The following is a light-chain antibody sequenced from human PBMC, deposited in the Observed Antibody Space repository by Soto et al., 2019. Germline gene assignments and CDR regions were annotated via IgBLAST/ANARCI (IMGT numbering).Light chain of an antibody. V-gene: IGKV3-20*01. CDR2: AAS. CDR1: RSFSSSY. CDR3: QQYGSSPPYT. J-gene: IGKJ2*01. Sequence: EIVLTQSPGTLSLSPGERATLSCRASRSFSSSYLAWYQQKPGQAPRLLIYAASTRATGIPDGFSGSGSATDFTLTISRLEPEDSAVYYCQQYGSSPPYTFGRGTRLEIK.